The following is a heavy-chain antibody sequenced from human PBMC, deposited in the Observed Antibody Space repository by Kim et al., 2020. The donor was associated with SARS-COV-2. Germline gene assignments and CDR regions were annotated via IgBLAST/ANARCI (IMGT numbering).Heavy chain of an antibody. V-gene: IGHV3-23*01. CDR1: GFTLSDHG. CDR2: ISGNGGHT. Sequence: GGSLRLSCAVSGFTLSDHGLSWVRQSPGKGLEWVSGISGNGGHTYYIDSVKGRFTISRDNSKNTVFLQMNSLRAEDTALYYCAKDPRLSSIGWFDPYFVDWGEGALVTASS. J-gene: IGHJ4*01. CDR3: AKDPRLSSIGWFDPYFVD. D-gene: IGHD6-19*01.